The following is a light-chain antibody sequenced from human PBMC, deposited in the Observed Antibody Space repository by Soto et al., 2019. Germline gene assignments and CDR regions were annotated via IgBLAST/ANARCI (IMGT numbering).Light chain of an antibody. Sequence: DIQMTQSPSSLSASVGDRVTITCQASQDISNYLKWYQQKPGKAPKLLINDASNLETGVPSRFSGGGSGTDFTSTISLQPPEDIASYYYQQYDNLPITFGQGTRLEIK. J-gene: IGKJ5*01. V-gene: IGKV1-33*01. CDR3: QQYDNLPIT. CDR2: DAS. CDR1: QDISNY.